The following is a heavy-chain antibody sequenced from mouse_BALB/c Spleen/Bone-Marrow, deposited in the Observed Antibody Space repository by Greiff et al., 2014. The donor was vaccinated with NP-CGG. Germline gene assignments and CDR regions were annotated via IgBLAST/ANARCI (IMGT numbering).Heavy chain of an antibody. J-gene: IGHJ3*01. Sequence: EVQLQQSGPELVKPGASVKLSCTTSGYTFTEYTMPWVQQSHGKSLEWIGGINPNNGSTNYPHKFKGKSTFTGDNSSNTLYLQLRSLKSEDSAVYYCARRYGGPAGLDYWGQGTPVTVSA. D-gene: IGHD1-1*02. CDR1: GYTFTEYT. CDR3: ARRYGGPAGLDY. CDR2: INPNNGST. V-gene: IGHV1-18*01.